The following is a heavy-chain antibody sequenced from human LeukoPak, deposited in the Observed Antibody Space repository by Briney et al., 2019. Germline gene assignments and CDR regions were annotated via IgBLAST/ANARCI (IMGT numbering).Heavy chain of an antibody. CDR1: GFTFSSYS. CDR3: ARDCGGDCSTDY. Sequence: GGSLRLSCAASGFTFSSYSMNWVRQAPGKGLAWVSSISSSSYIYYADSVKGRFTISRDNAKNSLYLQMNSLRAEDTAVYYCARDCGGDCSTDYWGQGTLVTVSS. CDR2: ISSSSYI. V-gene: IGHV3-21*01. J-gene: IGHJ4*02. D-gene: IGHD2-21*02.